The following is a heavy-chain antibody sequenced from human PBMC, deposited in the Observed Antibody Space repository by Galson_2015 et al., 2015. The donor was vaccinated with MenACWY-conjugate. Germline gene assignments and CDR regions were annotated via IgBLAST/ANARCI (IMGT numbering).Heavy chain of an antibody. D-gene: IGHD2-2*01. V-gene: IGHV3-48*04. CDR1: GFTFSSYS. CDR2: ISSSSSTI. CDR3: AGGCSSTSCYARFDY. Sequence: SLRLSCAASGFTFSSYSMNWVRQAPGKGLEWVSYISSSSSTIYYADSVKGRFTISRDNAKNSLYLQMNSLRAEDTAVYYCAGGCSSTSCYARFDYWGQATLLTVPS. J-gene: IGHJ4*02.